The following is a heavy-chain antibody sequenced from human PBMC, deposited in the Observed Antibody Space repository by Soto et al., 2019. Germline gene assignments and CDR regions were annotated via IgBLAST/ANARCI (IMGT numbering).Heavy chain of an antibody. D-gene: IGHD6-13*01. J-gene: IGHJ6*02. V-gene: IGHV1-2*04. CDR2: INPNSGGT. CDR3: AREYSSPHYYYYYGMDV. CDR1: GYTFTGYY. Sequence: ASVKVSCKASGYTFTGYYMHWVRQAPGQGLEWMGWINPNSGGTNYAQKFQGWVTMTRDTSISTAYMELSRLRSDDTAVYYCAREYSSPHYYYYYGMDVWGQGTTVTSP.